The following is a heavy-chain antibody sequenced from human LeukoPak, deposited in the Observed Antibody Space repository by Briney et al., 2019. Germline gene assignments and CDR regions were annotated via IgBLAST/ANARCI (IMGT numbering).Heavy chain of an antibody. CDR2: INHSGST. Sequence: SETLALTCAVYGVSCSGYYWSWIPRPAGKGLECIGEINHSGSTNYNPSLKSRVTISVDTSKNQFSLKLSSVTAADTAVYYCARTPGKIDYWGQGTLVTVSS. CDR1: GVSCSGYY. J-gene: IGHJ4*02. CDR3: ARTPGKIDY. D-gene: IGHD4-23*01. V-gene: IGHV4-34*01.